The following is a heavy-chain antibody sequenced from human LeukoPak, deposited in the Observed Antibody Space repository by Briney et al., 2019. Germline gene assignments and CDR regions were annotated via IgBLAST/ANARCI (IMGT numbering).Heavy chain of an antibody. D-gene: IGHD2-15*01. CDR1: GGSISSYY. V-gene: IGHV4-34*01. J-gene: IGHJ5*02. CDR3: ARARIDCNAGSCSQSWFDP. Sequence: SETLSLTCIVSGGSISSYYWSWIRQPPGKGLEWIGEINHSGSTNYNPSLKSRVTISLDTSRNQFSLKLTSVTAADTAVYYCARARIDCNAGSCSQSWFDPWGLGNLVTVSS. CDR2: INHSGST.